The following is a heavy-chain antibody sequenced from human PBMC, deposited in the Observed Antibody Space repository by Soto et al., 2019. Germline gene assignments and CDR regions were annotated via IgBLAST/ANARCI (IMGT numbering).Heavy chain of an antibody. J-gene: IGHJ6*02. Sequence: GGSLRLSCAASGFTFSSYSMNWVRQAPGKGLEWVSSISSSSSYIYYADSVKGRFTISRDNAKNSLYLQMNSLRAEDTAVYYCARDLGTVTTINGMDVWGQGTTVTVSS. V-gene: IGHV3-21*01. D-gene: IGHD4-4*01. CDR1: GFTFSSYS. CDR2: ISSSSSYI. CDR3: ARDLGTVTTINGMDV.